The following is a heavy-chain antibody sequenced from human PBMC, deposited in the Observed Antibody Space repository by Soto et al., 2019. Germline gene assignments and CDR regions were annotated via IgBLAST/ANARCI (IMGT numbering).Heavy chain of an antibody. J-gene: IGHJ3*02. CDR1: GYTFTSYG. Sequence: QVQLVQSGAEVKKPGASVKVSCKASGYTFTSYGISWVRQAPGQGLEGMGWISAYNGNTNYAQKLQGRVTMTTDTSTSTAYMELRSLRSDDTAVYYCARDWVIAAAPTPDAFDIWGQGTMVTVSS. V-gene: IGHV1-18*01. CDR3: ARDWVIAAAPTPDAFDI. CDR2: ISAYNGNT. D-gene: IGHD2-21*01.